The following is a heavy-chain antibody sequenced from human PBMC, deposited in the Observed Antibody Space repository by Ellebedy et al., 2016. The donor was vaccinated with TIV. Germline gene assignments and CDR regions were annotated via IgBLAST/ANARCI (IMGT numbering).Heavy chain of an antibody. J-gene: IGHJ6*02. Sequence: ASVKVSXXASGYNFTTYDINWVRQAAVQGLEWMGWMNPQSGKTGFPQRFQGRVTMTRDTSTNTAYMELSSLRSEDTAVYYCARWDSGFLSGVYYNYGMDVWGQGTTVTVSS. D-gene: IGHD5-12*01. CDR2: MNPQSGKT. V-gene: IGHV1-8*01. CDR1: GYNFTTYD. CDR3: ARWDSGFLSGVYYNYGMDV.